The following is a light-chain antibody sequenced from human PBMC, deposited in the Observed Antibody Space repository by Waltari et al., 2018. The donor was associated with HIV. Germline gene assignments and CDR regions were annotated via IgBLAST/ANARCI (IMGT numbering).Light chain of an antibody. CDR3: QQYHSLPIT. V-gene: IGKV4-1*01. CDR1: RSISYSSNNKNY. CDR2: WAS. Sequence: DIVLTQSPDSLAVSLGERATINCTSSRSISYSSNNKNYLVWYQQKPGQPPRVLIYWASTRESGVPDQFSGSGSGTDFTLTISSLQTEDVAVYFCQQYHSLPITFGQGTRLEIK. J-gene: IGKJ5*01.